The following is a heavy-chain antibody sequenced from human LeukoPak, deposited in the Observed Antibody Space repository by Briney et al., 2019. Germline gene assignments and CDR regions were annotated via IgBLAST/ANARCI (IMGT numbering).Heavy chain of an antibody. CDR2: ISPDGSIT. CDR3: VRDRTTVTLFDY. D-gene: IGHD4-11*01. J-gene: IGHJ4*02. V-gene: IGHV3-74*01. Sequence: GGSLRLSCAASGFTFTSNLIHWVRQGPGKELVWVSRISPDGSITGHADSVKGRFTISRDNAKNTVYLQMNSLRAEDTAVYYCVRDRTTVTLFDYWGQGTLVTVSS. CDR1: GFTFTSNL.